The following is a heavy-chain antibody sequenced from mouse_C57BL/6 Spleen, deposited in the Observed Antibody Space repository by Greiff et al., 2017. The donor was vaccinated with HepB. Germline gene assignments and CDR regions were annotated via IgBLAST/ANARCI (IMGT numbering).Heavy chain of an antibody. Sequence: EESGPGLVKPSQSLSLTCSVTGYSITSGYYWNWIRQFPGNKLEWMGYISYDGSNNYNPSLKNRISITRDTSKNQFFLKLNSVTTEDTATYYCARGGDYYGSKDAMDYWGQGTSVTVSS. CDR3: ARGGDYYGSKDAMDY. CDR1: GYSITSGYY. CDR2: ISYDGSN. J-gene: IGHJ4*01. D-gene: IGHD1-1*01. V-gene: IGHV3-6*01.